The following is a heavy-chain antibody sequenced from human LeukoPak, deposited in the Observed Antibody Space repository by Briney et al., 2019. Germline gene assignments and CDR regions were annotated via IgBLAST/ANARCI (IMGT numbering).Heavy chain of an antibody. Sequence: PGGSLRLSCAASGFTFTTYWMGWVRQAPGKGLEWVSGINWNGGSTGYADSVKGRFTISRDNAKNSLYLQMNSLRAEDTALYYCARGIYKGFDYWGQGTLVTVSS. CDR3: ARGIYKGFDY. V-gene: IGHV3-20*04. CDR1: GFTFTTYW. CDR2: INWNGGST. J-gene: IGHJ4*02. D-gene: IGHD5-24*01.